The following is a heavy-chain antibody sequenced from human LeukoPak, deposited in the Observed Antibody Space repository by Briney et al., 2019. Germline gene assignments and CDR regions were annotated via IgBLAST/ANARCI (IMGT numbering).Heavy chain of an antibody. V-gene: IGHV5-51*01. CDR1: EYSFTSYW. Sequence: GESLKISCKGSEYSFTSYWIGWVRLMPGKGLEWMGIIYPGDSDTRYSPSFQGQATISADKSISTAYLQWSSLKASDTAMYYCARRSPVAGNDYWGQGTLVTVSS. J-gene: IGHJ4*02. D-gene: IGHD6-19*01. CDR3: ARRSPVAGNDY. CDR2: IYPGDSDT.